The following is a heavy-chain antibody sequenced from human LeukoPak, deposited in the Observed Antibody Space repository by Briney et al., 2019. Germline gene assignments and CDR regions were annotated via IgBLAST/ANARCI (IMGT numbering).Heavy chain of an antibody. J-gene: IGHJ4*02. D-gene: IGHD3-16*01. CDR3: ARDYGWGTAGDY. CDR2: ISNTGSIT. CDR1: GFTFSDQN. V-gene: IGHV3-11*06. Sequence: PGGSLRLSCAASGFTFSDQNMNWVRQAPGKGLEWLSFISNTGSITTYADSVRGRFTISRDNAKNTLYLQMNSLTAADTAVYYCARDYGWGTAGDYWGQGILVTVSS.